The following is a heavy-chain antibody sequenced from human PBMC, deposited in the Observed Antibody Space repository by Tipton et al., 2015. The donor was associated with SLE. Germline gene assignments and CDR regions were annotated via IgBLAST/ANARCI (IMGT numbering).Heavy chain of an antibody. CDR3: ARVISRAEYFFDS. J-gene: IGHJ4*02. CDR2: IYSAGTTT. CDR1: GFAFSSYA. D-gene: IGHD2/OR15-2a*01. V-gene: IGHV3-23*03. Sequence: SLRLSCAASGFAFSSYAMSWVRQAPGKGLEWVSFIYSAGTTTYYADSVKGRFTISRDNSKNTLYLQMNSLRDEDTAVYYCARVISRAEYFFDSWGQGTLVPVSS.